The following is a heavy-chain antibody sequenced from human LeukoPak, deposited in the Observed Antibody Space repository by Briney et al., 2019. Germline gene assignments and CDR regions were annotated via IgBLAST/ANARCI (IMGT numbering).Heavy chain of an antibody. J-gene: IGHJ4*02. CDR1: GFTFRSYA. CDR3: AKMTYNDILTGEDY. D-gene: IGHD3-9*01. CDR2: ISGSGGST. Sequence: GGSLRLSCAASGFTFRSYAMSWVRQAPGKGLEWVSAISGSGGSTYYADSVKGRFTISRDNSKNTLYLQMNSLRAEDTAVYYCAKMTYNDILTGEDYWGQGTLVTVSS. V-gene: IGHV3-23*01.